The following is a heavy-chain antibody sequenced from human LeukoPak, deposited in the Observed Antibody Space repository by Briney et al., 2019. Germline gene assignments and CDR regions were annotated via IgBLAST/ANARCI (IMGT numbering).Heavy chain of an antibody. Sequence: GGSLRLSCAASGFTFSSYGMHWVRQAPGKGLEWVTIISFDGSNKYYADSVKGRFTISRDNSKNTLYLQMNSLRAEGTAVYYCAKDSGYGPFDYWGQGTLSPSPQ. J-gene: IGHJ4*02. CDR1: GFTFSSYG. D-gene: IGHD3-10*01. CDR3: AKDSGYGPFDY. V-gene: IGHV3-30*18. CDR2: ISFDGSNK.